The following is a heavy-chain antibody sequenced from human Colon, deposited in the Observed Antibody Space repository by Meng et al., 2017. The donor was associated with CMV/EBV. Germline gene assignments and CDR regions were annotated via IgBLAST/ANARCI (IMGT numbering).Heavy chain of an antibody. V-gene: IGHV1-69*10. CDR2: IIPILGIA. CDR1: FSIYA. D-gene: IGHD5-18*01. CDR3: ARERHSYGPTPSGWFDP. Sequence: FSIYASSWVRQAPAQGLEWRGGIIPILGIANYAQKFQGRVTITADKSTSTAYMELSSLGSAATAVYYCARERHSYGPTPSGWFDPWAQGTLVTVSS. J-gene: IGHJ5*02.